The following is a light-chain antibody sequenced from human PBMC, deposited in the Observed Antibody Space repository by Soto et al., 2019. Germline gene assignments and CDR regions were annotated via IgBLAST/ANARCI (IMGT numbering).Light chain of an antibody. Sequence: QSVLTQPASVSGSPGQSIAISCTGTRSDVGAYNYVSWYQQHPGKAPKLMISEVTNRPSGVSNRFSGSKSGNTASLTISGLQTEDEADYYCSSYTSGSALYVFGTGTKVTVL. V-gene: IGLV2-14*01. J-gene: IGLJ1*01. CDR2: EVT. CDR3: SSYTSGSALYV. CDR1: RSDVGAYNY.